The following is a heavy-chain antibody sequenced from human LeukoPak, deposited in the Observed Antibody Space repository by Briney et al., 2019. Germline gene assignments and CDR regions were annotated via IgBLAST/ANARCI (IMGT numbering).Heavy chain of an antibody. Sequence: PGGSLRLSCAASGYTFSSYWKHWVREAPGKGLVWVSRISRDGGAKSYADSVKSRFTISRNTAKNTMYLQMNDLRAEYTAVYYCARAAEDRRYYYYMDVWGKGTTVTVSS. J-gene: IGHJ6*03. V-gene: IGHV3-74*01. CDR1: GYTFSSYW. CDR2: ISRDGGAK. CDR3: ARAAEDRRYYYYMDV.